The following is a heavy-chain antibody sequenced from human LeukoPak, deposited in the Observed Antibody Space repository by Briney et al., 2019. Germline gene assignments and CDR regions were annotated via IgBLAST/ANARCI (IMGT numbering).Heavy chain of an antibody. D-gene: IGHD3-10*01. Sequence: GGSLRLSCAASGFTFSNYGMHWVRQAPGKGLEWVSFIWFDGTKKYYAASVKGRFTISRDDSKNTLYLEMDSLRPEDTALYYCAKDSSGSGSYDFGDFWGQGTLVTVSS. CDR1: GFTFSNYG. CDR2: IWFDGTKK. V-gene: IGHV3-30*02. CDR3: AKDSSGSGSYDFGDF. J-gene: IGHJ4*02.